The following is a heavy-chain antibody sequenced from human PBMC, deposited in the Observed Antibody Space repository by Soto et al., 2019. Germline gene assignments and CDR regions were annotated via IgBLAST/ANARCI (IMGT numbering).Heavy chain of an antibody. CDR2: INPGGGRT. J-gene: IGHJ4*02. CDR1: GYTFTSYY. V-gene: IGHV1-46*01. D-gene: IGHD2-21*02. CDR3: ARRPSCGGDCYLFDY. Sequence: ASVKVSCKASGYTFTSYYIHCVRQAPGQGLEWVAMINPGGGRTKNAQMFQGRVTLTRDTSAGTVDMELSSLTSDDTAVYYCARRPSCGGDCYLFDYWGQGSLVTVSS.